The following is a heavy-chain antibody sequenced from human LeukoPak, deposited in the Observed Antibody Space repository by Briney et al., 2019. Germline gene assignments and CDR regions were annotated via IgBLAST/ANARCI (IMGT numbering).Heavy chain of an antibody. D-gene: IGHD2-15*01. V-gene: IGHV3-23*01. CDR1: GFTFSSYA. CDR3: AKGPYCSGGSCLKYNWFDP. Sequence: GGSLGLSCAASGFTFSSYAMSWVRQAPGKGLEWVSAISGSGGSTYYADSVKGRFTISRDNSKNTLYLQMNSLRAEDTAVYYCAKGPYCSGGSCLKYNWFDPWGQGTLVTVSS. CDR2: ISGSGGST. J-gene: IGHJ5*02.